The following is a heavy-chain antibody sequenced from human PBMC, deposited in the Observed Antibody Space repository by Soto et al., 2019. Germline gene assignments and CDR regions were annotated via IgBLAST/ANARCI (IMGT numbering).Heavy chain of an antibody. Sequence: QMQLQESGPGLVKPSQTLSLTCNVSGGSISSGTSYWTWIRQHPGEVLEWIGHIYFTGATYSNPSLRSRLTMSVDTFKSQFSLKLTSVTAADTATYYCASIPSRGYSCGIDYWGQGTLVTVSS. V-gene: IGHV4-31*03. CDR1: GGSISSGTSY. D-gene: IGHD3-22*01. CDR2: IYFTGAT. CDR3: ASIPSRGYSCGIDY. J-gene: IGHJ4*02.